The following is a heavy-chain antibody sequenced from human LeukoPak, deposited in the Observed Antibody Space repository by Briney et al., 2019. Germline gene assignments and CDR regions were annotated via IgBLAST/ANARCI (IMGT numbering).Heavy chain of an antibody. CDR2: MNPNSGNT. D-gene: IGHD3-10*01. J-gene: IGHJ4*02. Sequence: ASVKVSCKASGYTFTSYDINWVRQAPGQGLEWMGWMNPNSGNTGYAQKFQGRVTMTRNTSISTAYMEMSSLRSEDTAVYYCARGSFRITMVRGVRQSLAPDYWGQGTLVTVSS. CDR1: GYTFTSYD. V-gene: IGHV1-8*01. CDR3: ARGSFRITMVRGVRQSLAPDY.